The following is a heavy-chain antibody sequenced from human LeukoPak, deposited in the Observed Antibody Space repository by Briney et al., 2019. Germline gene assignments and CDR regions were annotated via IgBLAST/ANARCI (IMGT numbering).Heavy chain of an antibody. V-gene: IGHV4-34*01. CDR2: INHGGST. Sequence: SETLSLTCAVYGGSFSDYYCSWIRQPPGKGLEWIGEINHGGSTNYNPSLKSRVTISVDTSKNQFSLKLSSVTAADTAMYYCAYSGNYQQQWGQGTLVTVSS. CDR1: GGSFSDYY. D-gene: IGHD3-22*01. CDR3: AYSGNYQQQ. J-gene: IGHJ1*01.